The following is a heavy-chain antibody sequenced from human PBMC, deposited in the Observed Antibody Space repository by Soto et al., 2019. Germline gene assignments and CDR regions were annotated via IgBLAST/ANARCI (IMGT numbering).Heavy chain of an antibody. J-gene: IGHJ6*02. CDR3: ARDLYSSSSASGYGMDV. Sequence: QLQLQESSPGLVKTSPTLSLTCAVPGGSISSGGYSWSWIRQRPGRGLQWIGNIYHSGSTYYNPSIKSRVNISVDRSKTKFSLKLSSVTAADTAVYYCARDLYSSSSASGYGMDVWGQGTTVTVSS. CDR1: GGSISSGGYS. D-gene: IGHD6-6*01. V-gene: IGHV4-30-2*01. CDR2: IYHSGST.